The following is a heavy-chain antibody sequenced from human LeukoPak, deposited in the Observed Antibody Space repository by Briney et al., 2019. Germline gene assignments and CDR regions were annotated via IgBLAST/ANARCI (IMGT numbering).Heavy chain of an antibody. CDR1: GFTFDDYG. Sequence: GGSLRLSCAASGFTFDDYGMGWVRQAPGKGLEWVSGINWNGGSTGYADSVKGRFTISRDNAKNSLYLQMNSLRAEDTALYYCARVIAVAECDAFDIWGQGTMVTVSS. CDR2: INWNGGST. CDR3: ARVIAVAECDAFDI. V-gene: IGHV3-20*04. J-gene: IGHJ3*02. D-gene: IGHD6-19*01.